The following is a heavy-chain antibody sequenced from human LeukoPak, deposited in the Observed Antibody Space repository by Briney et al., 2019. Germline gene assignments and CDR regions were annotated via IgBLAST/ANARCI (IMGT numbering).Heavy chain of an antibody. D-gene: IGHD5-18*01. CDR3: AGYSYGVRPS. V-gene: IGHV6-1*01. Sequence: SQTLSLTCVISGDSVSSNSAAWNWIRQSPSRGLEWLGRTYYRSKWYNDYAVSVKSQITINPDTSKNQFPLHLNSVTPEDTAVYYCAGYSYGVRPSWGQGTLVTVSS. CDR2: TYYRSKWYN. J-gene: IGHJ5*02. CDR1: GDSVSSNSAA.